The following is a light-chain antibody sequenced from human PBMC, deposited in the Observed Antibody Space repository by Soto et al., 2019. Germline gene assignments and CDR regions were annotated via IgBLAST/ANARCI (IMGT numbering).Light chain of an antibody. CDR2: GAS. CDR1: QSVSSNY. CDR3: QQYYGSPGIT. J-gene: IGKJ5*01. V-gene: IGKV3-20*01. Sequence: DIVWNMSAGTLSLSTWERATRSCMASQSVSSNYLAWYQQKPGQAPRLLIYGASSRATDIPDRFSGSGSGTDFTLTISRLEPEDFAVYYCQQYYGSPGITFGQGTRLEIK.